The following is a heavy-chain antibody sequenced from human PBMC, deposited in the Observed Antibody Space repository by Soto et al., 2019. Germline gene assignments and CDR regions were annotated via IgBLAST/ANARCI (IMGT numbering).Heavy chain of an antibody. V-gene: IGHV1-8*01. CDR2: MNPNSGNT. D-gene: IGHD7-27*01. J-gene: IGHJ4*02. CDR3: ARGSNWGDY. Sequence: VRQATGQGLEWMGWMNPNSGNTGYAQKFQGRVTMTRNTSISTAYMELSSLRSEDTAVYYCARGSNWGDYWGQGTLVTVSS.